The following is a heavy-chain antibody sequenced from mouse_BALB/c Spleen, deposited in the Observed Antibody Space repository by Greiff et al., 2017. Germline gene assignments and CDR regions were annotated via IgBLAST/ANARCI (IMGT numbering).Heavy chain of an antibody. CDR2: IYPGRGIT. CDR3: SRYYRYSYAMDY. V-gene: IGHV1-55*01. J-gene: IGHJ4*01. D-gene: IGHD2-14*01. CDR1: GYTFTSYW. Sequence: QVQLKESGPELEKPGASVKMSCKASGYTFTSYWINWVKQRPGQGLEWIGDIYPGRGITNYNEKFKSKATLTLDTSSSTAYMQLSSLTSEDSAVYYCSRYYRYSYAMDYWGQGTSVTVSS.